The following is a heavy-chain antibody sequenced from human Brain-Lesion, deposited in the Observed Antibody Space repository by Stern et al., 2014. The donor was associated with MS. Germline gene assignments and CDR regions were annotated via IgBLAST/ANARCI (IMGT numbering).Heavy chain of an antibody. CDR2: IYQSGGT. V-gene: IGHV4-4*02. CDR1: GGSISSSNW. J-gene: IGHJ3*02. Sequence: QLQESGPGLVKPSGTLSLTCAVSGGSISSSNWWSWVRQSPGKGLEWIGEIYQSGGTKYSPSFESRVIISGDKSKNQFSLKLSYVPAADTAVYYCARELPDLNAFDIWGQGTMVTVSS. CDR3: ARELPDLNAFDI. D-gene: IGHD1-14*01.